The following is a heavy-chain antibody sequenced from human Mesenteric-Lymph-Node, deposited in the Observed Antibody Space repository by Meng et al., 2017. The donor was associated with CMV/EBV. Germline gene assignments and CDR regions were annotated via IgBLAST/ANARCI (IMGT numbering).Heavy chain of an antibody. CDR1: GFTFSSYW. J-gene: IGHJ6*02. CDR3: ARARDIMVVTTAFGSAHYYGMDV. CDR2: IKQDGSEK. V-gene: IGHV3-7*01. Sequence: GESLKISCAASGFTFSSYWMSWVRQAPGKGLEWVANIKQDGSEKYYVDSVKGRFTISRDNAKNSLYLQMNSLRAEDTAVYYCARARDIMVVTTAFGSAHYYGMDVWGQGTTVTVSS. D-gene: IGHD4/OR15-4a*01.